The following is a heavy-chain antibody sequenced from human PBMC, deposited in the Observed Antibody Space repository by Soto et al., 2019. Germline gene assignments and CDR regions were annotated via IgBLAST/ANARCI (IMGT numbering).Heavy chain of an antibody. Sequence: QVQLVESGGGVVQPGRSLRLSCAASGFTFSSYAMHWVRQAPGKGLEWVAVIWYDGSNKYYADSVKGRFTISRDNSKNTLYLQMNSLRAEDTAVYYCARSQGNMDSGSYYWGQGTLVTVSS. CDR3: ARSQGNMDSGSYY. V-gene: IGHV3-33*08. CDR2: IWYDGSNK. CDR1: GFTFSSYA. D-gene: IGHD1-26*01. J-gene: IGHJ4*02.